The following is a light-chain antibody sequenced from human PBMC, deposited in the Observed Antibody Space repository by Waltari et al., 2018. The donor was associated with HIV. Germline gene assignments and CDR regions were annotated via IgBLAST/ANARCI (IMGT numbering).Light chain of an antibody. Sequence: DIVMTQSPDSLVVSLGVRATINCKSRLSVLYSSSSKNYLAWYQQKPGQSPKLLIYWASTRESGVPDRFSGGGSGTDFTLTISSLQAEDVAVYYCQQYYSLPFTFGPGTKVDIK. CDR2: WAS. V-gene: IGKV4-1*01. CDR1: LSVLYSSSSKNY. J-gene: IGKJ3*01. CDR3: QQYYSLPFT.